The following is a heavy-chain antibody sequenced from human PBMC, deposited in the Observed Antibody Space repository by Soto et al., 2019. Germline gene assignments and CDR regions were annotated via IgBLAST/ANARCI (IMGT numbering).Heavy chain of an antibody. Sequence: SEMLSLTCAVSGASVSSTYWWSWVRQPPGKGPEWIGEINHRGSANYNPSLKSRVTMSLDISKSQFSLRLTSVTAADTAVYFCARYNAASGTYYFDYWGRGALVTVSS. CDR3: ARYNAASGTYYFDY. J-gene: IGHJ4*02. D-gene: IGHD6-13*01. V-gene: IGHV4-4*02. CDR2: INHRGSA. CDR1: GASVSSTYW.